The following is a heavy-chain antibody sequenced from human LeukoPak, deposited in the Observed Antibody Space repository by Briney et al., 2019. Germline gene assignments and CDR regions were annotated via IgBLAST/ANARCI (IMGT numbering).Heavy chain of an antibody. CDR1: GGSISSSSYY. Sequence: PSETLSLTCTVSGGSISSSSYYWGWIRQPPGKGLEWIGSIYYSGDTYYNPSLHSRVTISVDTSKNQFSLKLSSVTAADTAVYHCAVWGGWVRGPIPYWGQGTLVTVSS. D-gene: IGHD3-10*01. CDR3: AVWGGWVRGPIPY. CDR2: IYYSGDT. J-gene: IGHJ4*02. V-gene: IGHV4-39*01.